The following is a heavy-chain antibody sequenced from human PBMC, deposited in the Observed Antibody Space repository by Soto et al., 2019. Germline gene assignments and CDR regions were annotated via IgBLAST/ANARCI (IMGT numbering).Heavy chain of an antibody. V-gene: IGHV5-10-1*01. CDR2: IDPSDSYT. CDR3: ETADIPAASGSSSYENYYYYGMDV. Sequence: GESLKISGKGSGYSFTSYCISWVRQMPWKGLEWMGRIDPSDSYTNYSPSFQGHVTISADKSISTAYLQWSSLKASDTAMYYCETADIPAASGSSSYENYYYYGMDVWGQGPTVTVSS. CDR1: GYSFTSYC. J-gene: IGHJ6*02. D-gene: IGHD2-2*01.